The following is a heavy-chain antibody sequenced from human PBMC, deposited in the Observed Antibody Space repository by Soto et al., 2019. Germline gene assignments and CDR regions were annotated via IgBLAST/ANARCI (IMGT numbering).Heavy chain of an antibody. D-gene: IGHD3-10*01. Sequence: GASVKVSCKASGYTFTGYYMHWVRPAPGQGLEWMGWINPNSGGTNYAQKFQGWVTMTRDTSISTAYMELSRLRSDDTAVYYCARSYYGSGTEFDYWGQGTLVTVSS. CDR2: INPNSGGT. CDR1: GYTFTGYY. J-gene: IGHJ4*02. CDR3: ARSYYGSGTEFDY. V-gene: IGHV1-2*04.